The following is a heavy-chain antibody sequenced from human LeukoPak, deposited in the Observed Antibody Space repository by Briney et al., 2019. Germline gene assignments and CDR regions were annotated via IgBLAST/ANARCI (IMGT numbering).Heavy chain of an antibody. D-gene: IGHD3/OR15-3a*01. V-gene: IGHV3-7*03. J-gene: IGHJ3*02. CDR3: ARRGHDAFDI. CDR1: GFTFDDYA. CDR2: IKQDGSEK. Sequence: GGSLRLSCAASGFTFDDYAMHWVRQAPGKGLEWVANIKQDGSEKYHVDSVKGRFTISRDNAKNSLYLQMNSLRAEDTAVYYCARRGHDAFDIWGQGTMVTVSS.